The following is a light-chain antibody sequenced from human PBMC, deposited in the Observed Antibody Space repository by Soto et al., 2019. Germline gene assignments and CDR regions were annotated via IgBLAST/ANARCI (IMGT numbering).Light chain of an antibody. Sequence: DIVMTQSPLSLPVTPGEPASISCRSSQSLQHSNGYNYLDWYLQKPGQSPQLLIYLGSHRASGVLARFSGSASGTDFTLKITRVEAEDVGVYYCMQALQTPLTFGQGTKVESK. CDR3: MQALQTPLT. V-gene: IGKV2-28*01. CDR1: QSLQHSNGYNY. J-gene: IGKJ1*01. CDR2: LGS.